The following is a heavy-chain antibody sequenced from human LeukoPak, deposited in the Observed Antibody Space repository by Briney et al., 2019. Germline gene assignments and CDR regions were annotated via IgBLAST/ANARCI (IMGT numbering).Heavy chain of an antibody. V-gene: IGHV3-7*01. J-gene: IGHJ4*02. Sequence: GGSLRLSCAAPGFTFTSYWMNWVRQAPGKGLEWVANIKPDGDTYYVDSAKGRFTISRDNAKNSLYLQMNSLRAEDTAVYYCAREDGTFDYWGQGALVTVSS. CDR2: IKPDGDT. CDR3: AREDGTFDY. D-gene: IGHD1-1*01. CDR1: GFTFTSYW.